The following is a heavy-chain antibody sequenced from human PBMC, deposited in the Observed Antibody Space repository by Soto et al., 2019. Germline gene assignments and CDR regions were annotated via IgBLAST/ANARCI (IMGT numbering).Heavy chain of an antibody. V-gene: IGHV4-30-4*01. CDR3: ATMGTPATGLYYFDN. CDR2: MSYSGST. D-gene: IGHD1-7*01. CDR1: VGSISSGNYY. J-gene: IGHJ4*02. Sequence: QVQLQESGPGLVKPSQTLSLTCTVSVGSISSGNYYWSWIRQPPGKGLEWIGFMSYSGSTSYNASLKSRVTISVDTSKSQFSLNLSFVTAADTAVYYCATMGTPATGLYYFDNWGQGTLVTVSS.